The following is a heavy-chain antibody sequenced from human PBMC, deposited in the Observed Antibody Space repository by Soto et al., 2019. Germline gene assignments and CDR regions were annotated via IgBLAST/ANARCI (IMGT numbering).Heavy chain of an antibody. V-gene: IGHV4-59*11. Sequence: SETLSLTCDVSGVSITSHYWNWIRQSPGMGLEWIGSTYFRGGASYNPSLKSRVTISLDTSKDQLSPTLSAVTAADSAVYYCARDLRSRGWFDPWGPGILVTVSS. CDR3: ARDLRSRGWFDP. CDR1: GVSITSHY. CDR2: TYFRGGA. J-gene: IGHJ5*02.